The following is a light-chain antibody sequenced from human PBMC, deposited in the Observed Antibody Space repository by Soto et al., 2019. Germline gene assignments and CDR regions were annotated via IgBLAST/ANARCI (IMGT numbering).Light chain of an antibody. CDR2: DIS. J-gene: IGKJ1*01. Sequence: DIQMTQSPSTLSASVGDRVTITCRASQSISDWLAWYQQKPGKAPKLLIYDISNLEIGVPSRFSGSESGFAFTLTIRGLQPVDFATYYYHQYTSYSFGQGTKGDIK. CDR3: HQYTSYS. CDR1: QSISDW. V-gene: IGKV1-5*01.